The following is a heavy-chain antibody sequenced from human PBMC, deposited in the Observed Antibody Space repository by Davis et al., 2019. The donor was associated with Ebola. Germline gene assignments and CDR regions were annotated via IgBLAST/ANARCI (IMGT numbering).Heavy chain of an antibody. CDR3: ARALAPGYYYGMDI. D-gene: IGHD3-10*01. CDR2: IYSGGST. CDR1: GFTVSSNY. Sequence: EGSLRLSCAASGFTVSSNYMSWVRQAPGKGLEWVPVIYSGGSTYYADSVKGRFTISRDNAKNSLYLQMNSLRAEDTAVYYCARALAPGYYYGMDIWGQGTTVTVSS. V-gene: IGHV3-66*01. J-gene: IGHJ6*02.